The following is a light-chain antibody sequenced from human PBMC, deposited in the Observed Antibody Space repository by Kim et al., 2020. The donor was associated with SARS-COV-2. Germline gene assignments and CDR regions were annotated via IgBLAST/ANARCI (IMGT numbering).Light chain of an antibody. J-gene: IGLJ3*02. V-gene: IGLV3-9*01. CDR3: QVWDRSGWV. CDR2: RDT. Sequence: VDLGQTCTIASWGNNIGGKNVHWYQQKPGQAPVLVIYRDTKRPSGIPEPFSGSNSGNTATLTISGAQAEDEADYYCQVWDRSGWVFGGGTQLTVL. CDR1: NIGGKN.